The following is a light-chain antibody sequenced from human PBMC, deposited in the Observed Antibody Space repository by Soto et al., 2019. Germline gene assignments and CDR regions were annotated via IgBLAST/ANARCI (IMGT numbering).Light chain of an antibody. J-gene: IGKJ1*01. V-gene: IGKV3-20*01. Sequence: EIVLTQSPGTLSLSPGEGATLSCRASQSVSTNFFAWYQQKPGQAPRLLIYGASTRATGIPDRFSGSGSGTDCTLTISRREPEDCAVYYCQQYGRTSWTFGQGTKMEIK. CDR2: GAS. CDR3: QQYGRTSWT. CDR1: QSVSTNF.